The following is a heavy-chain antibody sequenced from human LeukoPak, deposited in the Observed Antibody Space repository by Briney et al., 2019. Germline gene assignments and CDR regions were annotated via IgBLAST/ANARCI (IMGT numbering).Heavy chain of an antibody. CDR1: GFTFSDYY. J-gene: IGHJ3*01. CDR2: ISNSGSYT. Sequence: GGSLRLSCAASGFTFSDYYMGWIRQAPGKGLEWVSYISNSGSYTKYADSVKGRFTISRDNAKNSLFLEVNSLRAEDTAVHYCARVKGVYAFDFWGQGTMVTVSS. CDR3: ARVKGVYAFDF. V-gene: IGHV3-11*05. D-gene: IGHD2-8*01.